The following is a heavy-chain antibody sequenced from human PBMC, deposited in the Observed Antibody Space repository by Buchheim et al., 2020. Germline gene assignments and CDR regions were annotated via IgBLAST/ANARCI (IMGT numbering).Heavy chain of an antibody. CDR1: GFTFSDYS. D-gene: IGHD3/OR15-3a*01. CDR2: ISRSTYYI. V-gene: IGHV3-21*01. J-gene: IGHJ4*02. Sequence: EVQLVESGGGLVKPGGSLRLSCAASGFTFSDYSMNWVRQAPGKGLEWVSCISRSTYYIYYADSVKGRFTISRDNAKNSLYLPMNSLRAEDTAVYYCARVSIPDLWTTYYAPDRGGDFDYWGQGTL. CDR3: ARVSIPDLWTTYYAPDRGGDFDY.